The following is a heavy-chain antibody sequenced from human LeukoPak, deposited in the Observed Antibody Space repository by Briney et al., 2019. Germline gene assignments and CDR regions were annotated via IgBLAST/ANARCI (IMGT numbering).Heavy chain of an antibody. CDR2: IYYSGSP. Sequence: SETLSLTCTVSGGSISSGGYYWRWIRQHPGKGLEWIGYIYYSGSPYYNPSLKSRVTISVDTSKNQFSLKLSSVTAADTAVYCCARDSASNWFDPWGQGTLVTVSS. CDR1: GGSISSGGYY. J-gene: IGHJ5*02. V-gene: IGHV4-31*03. CDR3: ARDSASNWFDP.